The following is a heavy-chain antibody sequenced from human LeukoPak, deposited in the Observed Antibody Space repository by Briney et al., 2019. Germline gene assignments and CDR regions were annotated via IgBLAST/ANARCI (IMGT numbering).Heavy chain of an antibody. Sequence: SETLSLTCTVSGSSMSSDYYWGWIRQPPGKGLEWIGSISDSGSAYYNPSLKSRVVISVDPSKKQFSLKVTSVTAADTAVYYCARRRWHYYFDYWGQGTLVTVSS. J-gene: IGHJ4*02. CDR3: ARRRWHYYFDY. CDR2: ISDSGSA. V-gene: IGHV4-38-2*02. D-gene: IGHD4-23*01. CDR1: GSSMSSDYY.